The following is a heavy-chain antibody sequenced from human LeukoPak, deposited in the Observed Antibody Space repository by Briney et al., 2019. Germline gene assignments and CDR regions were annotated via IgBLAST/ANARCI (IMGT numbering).Heavy chain of an antibody. V-gene: IGHV3-30*04. CDR1: GFTFSSYA. CDR3: AGGRGIVAPSGY. D-gene: IGHD1-26*01. J-gene: IGHJ4*02. Sequence: GRSLRLSCAASGFTFSSYAMHWVRQAPGKGREWVAVISYDGSNKYYADSVKGRFTISRDSSKNTLYLQMNSLRAEDTAVYYCAGGRGIVAPSGYWGQGTLVTVSS. CDR2: ISYDGSNK.